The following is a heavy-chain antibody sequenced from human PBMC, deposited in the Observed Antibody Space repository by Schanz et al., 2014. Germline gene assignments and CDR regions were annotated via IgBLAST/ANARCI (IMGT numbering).Heavy chain of an antibody. CDR2: VNPSVRGT. D-gene: IGHD6-6*01. V-gene: IGHV1-46*01. Sequence: QVQLIQSGAEVKKPGASVKVSCTASGYTFTSYDINWVRQAPGQGLEWMGIVNPSVRGTHFAREFQGRVTMTADTSTSTAYMDLRSLRSDDTAVYYCARDQSPYTNSSDVRYFDYWGQGSLVTVSS. J-gene: IGHJ4*02. CDR3: ARDQSPYTNSSDVRYFDY. CDR1: GYTFTSYD.